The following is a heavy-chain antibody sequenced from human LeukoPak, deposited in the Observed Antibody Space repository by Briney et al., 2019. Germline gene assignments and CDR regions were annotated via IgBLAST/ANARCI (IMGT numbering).Heavy chain of an antibody. CDR3: AKAAGSGGLGNIYFDY. CDR1: GFTFSSYA. D-gene: IGHD3-10*01. V-gene: IGHV3-23*01. CDR2: MSGSGRST. Sequence: GGSLRLSCAASGFTFSSYAMSCVRQAPGKGLEWVSTMSGSGRSTYYADSVKGRFTISRDNSKNTLYLQMNSLRAEDTAVYYCAKAAGSGGLGNIYFDYWGQGTLVTVSS. J-gene: IGHJ4*02.